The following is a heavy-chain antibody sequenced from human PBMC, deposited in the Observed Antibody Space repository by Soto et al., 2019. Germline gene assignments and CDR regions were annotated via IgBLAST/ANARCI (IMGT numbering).Heavy chain of an antibody. Sequence: QITLKESGPTLVKPTQTLTLTCTFSGFSLSTSGVGVGWIRQPPGKALEWLALIYWDDDKRYSPSLKSRLTITKDTSKNQVVLTMSNMDPVDTATYYCASNLMTMVRSPAYCFDYWGQGTLVTVSS. J-gene: IGHJ4*02. CDR3: ASNLMTMVRSPAYCFDY. V-gene: IGHV2-5*02. D-gene: IGHD3-10*01. CDR1: GFSLSTSGVG. CDR2: IYWDDDK.